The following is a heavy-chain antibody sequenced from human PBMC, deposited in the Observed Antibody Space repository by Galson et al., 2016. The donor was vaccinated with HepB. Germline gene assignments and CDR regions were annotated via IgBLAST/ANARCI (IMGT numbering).Heavy chain of an antibody. J-gene: IGHJ6*02. V-gene: IGHV1-24*01. CDR1: GYTLTELS. CDR2: FDPEDGET. CDR3: ATDRGMMTFGEIIRVDYYAMDV. D-gene: IGHD3-16*02. Sequence: SVKVSCKVSGYTLTELSMHWVRQAPGKGLEWMGGFDPEDGETIYAQRFQGRVTMTEDTSTDTAYMELSSLRSEDTAVYYCATDRGMMTFGEIIRVDYYAMDVWGQGTTVTVSS.